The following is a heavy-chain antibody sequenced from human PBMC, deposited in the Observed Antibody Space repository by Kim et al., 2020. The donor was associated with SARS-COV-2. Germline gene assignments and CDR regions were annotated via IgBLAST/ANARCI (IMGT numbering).Heavy chain of an antibody. CDR1: GFTFSSYG. CDR2: ISYDGSNK. CDR3: AKDATAAAGPVDY. J-gene: IGHJ4*02. Sequence: GGSLRLSCAASGFTFSSYGMHWVRQAPGKGLEWVAVISYDGSNKYYADSVKGRFTISRDNSKNTLYLQMNSLTAEDTAVYYCAKDATAAAGPVDYWGQGT. V-gene: IGHV3-30*18. D-gene: IGHD6-13*01.